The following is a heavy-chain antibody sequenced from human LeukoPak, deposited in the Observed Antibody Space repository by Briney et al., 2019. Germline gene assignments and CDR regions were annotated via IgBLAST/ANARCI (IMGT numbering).Heavy chain of an antibody. CDR2: ISSSPSTI. V-gene: IGHV3-48*04. CDR1: GFTFSSYS. J-gene: IGHJ4*02. D-gene: IGHD3-10*01. CDR3: VLNYGSGSYYLPL. Sequence: GGSLRLSCAASGFTFSSYSMNWVRQAPGKGLEWVSFISSSPSTIYYADSVKGRFTISRDNAKNSPYLQMNSLRAEDTAVYYCVLNYGSGSYYLPLWGQGTLVTVSS.